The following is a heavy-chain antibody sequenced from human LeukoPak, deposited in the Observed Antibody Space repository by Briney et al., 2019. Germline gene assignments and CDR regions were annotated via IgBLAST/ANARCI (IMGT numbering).Heavy chain of an antibody. Sequence: PGRSLRLSCAASGFTFTNYALHWVSQAPGKGLEWVAVISHEGTNKYYADSVKGRFTISRDNSKNTLTLQMNSLRAEDTALYYCARGFVLGAAKNYFDYWGQGALVTVSA. J-gene: IGHJ4*02. CDR3: ARGFVLGAAKNYFDY. V-gene: IGHV3-30-3*01. CDR2: ISHEGTNK. CDR1: GFTFTNYA. D-gene: IGHD2-21*02.